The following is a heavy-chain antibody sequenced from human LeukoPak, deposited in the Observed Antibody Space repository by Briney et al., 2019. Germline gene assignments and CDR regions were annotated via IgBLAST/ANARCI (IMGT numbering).Heavy chain of an antibody. Sequence: GGSLRLSCAASGFTFSSYGMHWVRQAPGKGLEWVADIWYDGSNKYYADSVKGRFTISRDNAKNSLYLQMNSLRAEDTAVYYCARPYYYDSSGYYGYWGQGTLVTVSS. D-gene: IGHD3-22*01. J-gene: IGHJ4*02. V-gene: IGHV3-33*08. CDR2: IWYDGSNK. CDR1: GFTFSSYG. CDR3: ARPYYYDSSGYYGY.